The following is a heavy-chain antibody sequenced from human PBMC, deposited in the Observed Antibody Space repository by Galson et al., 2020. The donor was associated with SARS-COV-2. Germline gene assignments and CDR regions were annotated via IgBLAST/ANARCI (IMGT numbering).Heavy chain of an antibody. CDR3: VKDGGSGWYNWRDA. CDR2: ISWHSESL. CDR1: GFNFQDYA. D-gene: IGHD6-19*01. V-gene: IGHV3-9*01. J-gene: IGHJ5*02. Sequence: SCAVPGFNFQDYALHWVRPAPGKGPEWVSGISWHSESLGYRNSVKGRFPISRDNAKNSLYLQMHSLTAEDTALYYGVKDGGSGWYNWRDAGGQGTLVTV.